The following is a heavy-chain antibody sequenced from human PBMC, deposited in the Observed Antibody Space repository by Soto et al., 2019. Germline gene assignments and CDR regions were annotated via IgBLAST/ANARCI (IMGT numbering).Heavy chain of an antibody. D-gene: IGHD6-13*01. CDR3: ARGPPGIAAAGYYYGMDV. CDR1: GYTFTSYG. J-gene: IGHJ6*02. Sequence: GASVKVSCKASGYTFTSYGISWVRQAPGQGLEWMGWISAYNGNTNYAQKLQGRVTMTTDTSTSTAYMELRSLRSDDTAVYYCARGPPGIAAAGYYYGMDVWGQGITVTVSS. CDR2: ISAYNGNT. V-gene: IGHV1-18*01.